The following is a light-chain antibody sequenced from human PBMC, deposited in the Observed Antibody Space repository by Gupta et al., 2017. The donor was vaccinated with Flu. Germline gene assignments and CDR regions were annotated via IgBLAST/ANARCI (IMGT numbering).Light chain of an antibody. CDR1: QSVSSY. Sequence: EIVLTQSPATLSLSPGERATLSCRASQSVSSYLAWYQQKPGQAPRLLIYDASNRATGIPARFSGSGVGTDFNLTISSREPEDFEVYYCQQLSNGHPLYTFGQGTKLDIK. CDR3: QQLSNGHPLYT. V-gene: IGKV3-11*01. CDR2: DAS. J-gene: IGKJ2*01.